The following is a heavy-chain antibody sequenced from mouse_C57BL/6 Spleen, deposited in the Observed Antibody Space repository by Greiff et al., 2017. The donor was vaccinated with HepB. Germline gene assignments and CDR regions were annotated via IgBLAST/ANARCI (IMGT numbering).Heavy chain of an antibody. CDR1: GYTFTSYW. D-gene: IGHD2-4*01. Sequence: VQLQQSGAELAKPGASVKLSCKASGYTFTSYWMHWVKQRPGQGLEWIGYINPSSGSTKYNQKFKDKATLTADKSSSTSYMQLSSLTYEDSAVYYCANDYDGYYAMDYWGQGTSVTVSS. V-gene: IGHV1-7*01. CDR3: ANDYDGYYAMDY. J-gene: IGHJ4*01. CDR2: INPSSGST.